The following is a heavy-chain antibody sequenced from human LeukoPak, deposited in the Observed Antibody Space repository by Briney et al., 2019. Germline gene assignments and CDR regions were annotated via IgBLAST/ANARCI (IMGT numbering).Heavy chain of an antibody. CDR1: GFTFTSSA. J-gene: IGHJ4*02. CDR2: IVVGSGNT. D-gene: IGHD6-13*01. CDR3: AATLYSSSWYASFDY. V-gene: IGHV1-58*01. Sequence: SVKVSCKASGFTFTSSAVQWVRQARGQRLEWIGWIVVGSGNTNYAQKFQERVTITRDMSTSTAYMELSSLRSEDTAVYYCAATLYSSSWYASFDYWGQGTLVTVSS.